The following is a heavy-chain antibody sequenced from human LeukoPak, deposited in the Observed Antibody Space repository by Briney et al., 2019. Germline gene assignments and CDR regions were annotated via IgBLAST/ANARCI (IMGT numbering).Heavy chain of an antibody. J-gene: IGHJ4*02. CDR2: IYHSGST. V-gene: IGHV4-30-2*01. CDR3: ARESEWSGFFVY. CDR1: GGSISSGGYY. D-gene: IGHD3-3*01. Sequence: SQTLSLTCTVSGGSISSGGYYWSWIRQPPGKGLEWIGYIYHSGSTNYNPSLKSRVTMSVDTSKNQFSLKLSSVTAADTAVYYCARESEWSGFFVYWGQGTLVTVSS.